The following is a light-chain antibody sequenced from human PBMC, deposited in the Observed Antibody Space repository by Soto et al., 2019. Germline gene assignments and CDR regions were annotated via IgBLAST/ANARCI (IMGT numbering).Light chain of an antibody. V-gene: IGKV1-9*01. CDR2: AAS. Sequence: DIQLTQSPSFLSASVGDRVTITCRASQGINSYLAWYQQKPGKAPKLLIYAASTLQSGVPSRFSGSGSGTEFTLTISSLQPEDFATYYCQQLKSNLITFGQGTRLEMK. J-gene: IGKJ5*01. CDR1: QGINSY. CDR3: QQLKSNLIT.